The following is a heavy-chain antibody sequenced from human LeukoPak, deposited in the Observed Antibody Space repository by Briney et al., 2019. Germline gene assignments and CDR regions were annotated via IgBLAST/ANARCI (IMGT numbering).Heavy chain of an antibody. J-gene: IGHJ6*02. CDR1: GYTFTGYY. V-gene: IGHV1-2*02. CDR3: ARDLAPGDTAMAHYCYYGMDV. D-gene: IGHD5-18*01. CDR2: INPNSGGT. Sequence: GASVKVSCKASGYTFTGYYMHWVRQAPGQGLEWMGWINPNSGGTNYAQKFQGRVTMTRDTSISTAYMELSRLRSDDTAVYYCARDLAPGDTAMAHYCYYGMDVWGQGATVTVSS.